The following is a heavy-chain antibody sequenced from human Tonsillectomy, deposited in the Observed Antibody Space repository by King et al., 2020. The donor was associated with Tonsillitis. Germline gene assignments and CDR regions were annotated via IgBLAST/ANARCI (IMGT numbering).Heavy chain of an antibody. CDR2: INPNSVGT. D-gene: IGHD4-17*01. J-gene: IGHJ1*01. Sequence: QLVQSGAEVKKPGASVKVSCKAAGYTFTGYYLNWVRQAPGQGLDGMGGINPNSVGTNYAQKFQGRVTMTRDTSISTAYMELSRRRSDDTAMYYCARDYGAKDFQHWGQGTLITVSS. CDR1: GYTFTGYY. CDR3: ARDYGAKDFQH. V-gene: IGHV1-2*02.